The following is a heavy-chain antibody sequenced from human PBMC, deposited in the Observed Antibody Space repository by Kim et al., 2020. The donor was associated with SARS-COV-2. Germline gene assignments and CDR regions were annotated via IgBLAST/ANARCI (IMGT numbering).Heavy chain of an antibody. V-gene: IGHV1-3*04. D-gene: IGHD4-17*01. Sequence: ASVKVSCKASGYTFTDSTIHWVRQAPGQSLEWMGWINTGNGNTKCSQKFQDRVTISRDTSATTVYMEMDSLRSEDTAIYYCARGPTTVTTLNWFDPWGQGTLVTVSS. CDR2: INTGNGNT. CDR3: ARGPTTVTTLNWFDP. CDR1: GYTFTDST. J-gene: IGHJ5*02.